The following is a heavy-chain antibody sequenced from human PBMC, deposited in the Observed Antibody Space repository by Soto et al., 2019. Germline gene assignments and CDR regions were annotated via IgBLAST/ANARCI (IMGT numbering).Heavy chain of an antibody. V-gene: IGHV4-31*02. J-gene: IGHJ5*02. CDR2: IYVTGAV. CDR1: GAALNSGNYY. D-gene: IGHD2-21*01. CDR3: ARLRIATNNYKWFDP. Sequence: PSESVSLTXSVSGAALNSGNYYWSWIRQVPGKGLEWIGHIYVTGAVDYNPSLRDRITISQDTSERQFSLNLRLVTAADTAVYYCARLRIATNNYKWFDPWVQGTLVPVSS.